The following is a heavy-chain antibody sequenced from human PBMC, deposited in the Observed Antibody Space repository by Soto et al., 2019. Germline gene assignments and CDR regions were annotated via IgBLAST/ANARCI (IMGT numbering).Heavy chain of an antibody. CDR3: QWLV. J-gene: IGHJ1*01. Sequence: GGSLRLSCATSGFDFSGYWMNWVRQAPGKGLEWVASIKQDGSEKNYVDSVKGRFTISRDNSKKSLYLQMNSLRAEDTAVYYCQWLVWGQGTLVTVSS. D-gene: IGHD6-19*01. CDR1: GFDFSGYW. V-gene: IGHV3-7*01. CDR2: IKQDGSEK.